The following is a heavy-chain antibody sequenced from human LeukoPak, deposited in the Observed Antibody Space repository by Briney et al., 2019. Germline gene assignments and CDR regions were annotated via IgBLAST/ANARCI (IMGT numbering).Heavy chain of an antibody. CDR1: GYTFTSYA. V-gene: IGHV1-3*01. D-gene: IGHD1-26*01. Sequence: GASVKVSCKASGYTFTSYAMHWVRQAPGQRLEWMGWINAGNGNTKYSQKFQGRVTITRDTSASTAYMELSSLRSEDTAVYYCARDQGNSGSFLVDAFDIWGQGTMVTVSS. J-gene: IGHJ3*02. CDR3: ARDQGNSGSFLVDAFDI. CDR2: INAGNGNT.